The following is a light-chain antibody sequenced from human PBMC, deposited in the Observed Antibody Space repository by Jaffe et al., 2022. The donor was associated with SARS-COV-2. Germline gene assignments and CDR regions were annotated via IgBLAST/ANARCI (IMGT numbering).Light chain of an antibody. CDR2: DAQ. V-gene: IGLV7-46*01. J-gene: IGLJ3*02. CDR3: LLCYGGAWV. CDR1: TGAVTWNHY. Sequence: QAVVTQEPSLTVSPGGTITLACGSSTGAVTWNHYPFWFQLRPGQAPRTLIFDAQNKFSWTPARFSGSLLGDKAALTLSGAQPDDEADYYCLLCYGGAWVFGGGTRLTVL.